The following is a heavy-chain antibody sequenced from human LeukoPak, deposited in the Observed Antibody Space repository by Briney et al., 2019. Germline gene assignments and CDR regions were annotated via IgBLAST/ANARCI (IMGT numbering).Heavy chain of an antibody. D-gene: IGHD3/OR15-3a*01. CDR2: ISGSGDST. V-gene: IGHV3-23*01. CDR3: AKDQDSYYYYYYMDV. CDR1: GFTFATYA. J-gene: IGHJ6*03. Sequence: GGSLRLSCAASGFTFATYAMAWVRQAPGKGLEWVSAISGSGDSTYYADSVKGRFTISRDNSRNTLYLQMNSLRAEATAVYYCAKDQDSYYYYYYMDVWGKGTTVTVSS.